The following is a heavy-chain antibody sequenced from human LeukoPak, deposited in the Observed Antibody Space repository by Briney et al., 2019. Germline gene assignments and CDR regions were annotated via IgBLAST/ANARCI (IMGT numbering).Heavy chain of an antibody. CDR3: AKDRIAYGSGSILDY. V-gene: IGHV3-30*18. D-gene: IGHD3-10*01. J-gene: IGHJ4*02. Sequence: GRSLRLSCAASRFTFSDYGMHWVRQAPGKGLEWVSIISYDGTKKNYADSMKGRFTISRDNSKNTLYLQMNSLRAEDTAVYYCAKDRIAYGSGSILDYWGQGTLVTVSS. CDR2: ISYDGTKK. CDR1: RFTFSDYG.